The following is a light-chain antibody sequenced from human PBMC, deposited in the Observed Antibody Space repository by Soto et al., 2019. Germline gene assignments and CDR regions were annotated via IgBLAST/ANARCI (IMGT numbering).Light chain of an antibody. J-gene: IGKJ1*01. CDR2: GAS. CDR1: QSVSSIY. V-gene: IGKV3-20*01. CDR3: QQYGSSPRT. Sequence: VMTQAPATLSVSPGERATLSCRASQSVSSIYLGWYQQKPGQAPRLLMYGASSRATGIPERFSGSGSGTDFTLTISRLEPEDFAVYYCQQYGSSPRTFGQGTKVDIK.